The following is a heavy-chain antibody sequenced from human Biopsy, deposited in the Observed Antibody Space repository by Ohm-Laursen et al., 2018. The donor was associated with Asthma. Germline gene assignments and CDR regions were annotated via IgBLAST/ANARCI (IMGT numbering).Heavy chain of an antibody. D-gene: IGHD3-3*01. J-gene: IGHJ6*02. CDR3: ARGPEWSGLDI. V-gene: IGHV4-34*01. CDR1: GLSSSGYY. Sequence: GTLSLTCSMYGLSSSGYYWTWIRQPPGKGLEWIGESDHRGNTNIDPTLKSRVTISKDKSANEFSLKMRSVTAADTAIYYCARGPEWSGLDIWGQGTTVTVSS. CDR2: SDHRGNT.